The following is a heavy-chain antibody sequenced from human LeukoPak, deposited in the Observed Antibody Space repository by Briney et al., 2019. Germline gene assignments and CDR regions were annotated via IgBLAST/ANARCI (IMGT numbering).Heavy chain of an antibody. CDR1: GGSISSSSYY. D-gene: IGHD3-22*01. CDR3: ARHKPLRGSGYGFSDY. Sequence: PSETLSLTCIVSGGSISSSSYYWGWIRQPPGKGLEWFGSISYIGNTYHNPSLKSRVTIPVDTSKNQFSLKLSSVTSADTAEYYCARHKPLRGSGYGFSDYWGQGTLVTVSS. J-gene: IGHJ4*02. CDR2: ISYIGNT. V-gene: IGHV4-39*01.